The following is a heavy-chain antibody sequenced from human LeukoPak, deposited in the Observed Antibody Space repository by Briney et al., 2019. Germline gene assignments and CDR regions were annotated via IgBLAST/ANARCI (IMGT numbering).Heavy chain of an antibody. V-gene: IGHV4-39*07. D-gene: IGHD2-2*01. CDR3: ARDRVVPATANSLDTNYYYLDV. CDR1: GGSISSSSYY. Sequence: SETLSLTCTVSGGSISSSSYYWGWIRQPPGKGLEWIGSIYYSGSTYYNPSLKSRVTISVDTSKNQFSLKLSSVTAADTAVYYCARDRVVPATANSLDTNYYYLDVWGKGTTVTVS. CDR2: IYYSGST. J-gene: IGHJ6*03.